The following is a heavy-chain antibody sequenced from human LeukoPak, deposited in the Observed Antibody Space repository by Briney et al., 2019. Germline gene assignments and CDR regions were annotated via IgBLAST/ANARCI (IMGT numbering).Heavy chain of an antibody. CDR2: IIPIFGTA. V-gene: IGHV1-69*13. CDR1: GGTFSSYA. CDR3: ARIGLWFGELWPFDY. Sequence: SVKVSCKASGGTFSSYAISWVRQAPGQGLEWMGGIIPIFGTANYAQKFQGRVTITADESTSTAYMELSSLRSEDTAVYYCARIGLWFGELWPFDYWGQGTQVTVSS. J-gene: IGHJ4*02. D-gene: IGHD3-10*01.